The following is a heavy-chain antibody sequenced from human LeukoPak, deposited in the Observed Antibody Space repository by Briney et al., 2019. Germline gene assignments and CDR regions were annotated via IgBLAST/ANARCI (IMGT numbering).Heavy chain of an antibody. CDR1: GGSISSGDYY. Sequence: SQTLSLTCTVSGGSISSGDYYWSWIRQPPGKGLEWIGYIYYSGSTYYNPSLKSRVTISVDTSKNQFSLKLSSVTAVDTAVYYCARSEPIYGDYVVDYWGQGTLVTVSS. CDR2: IYYSGST. V-gene: IGHV4-30-4*08. D-gene: IGHD4-17*01. J-gene: IGHJ4*02. CDR3: ARSEPIYGDYVVDY.